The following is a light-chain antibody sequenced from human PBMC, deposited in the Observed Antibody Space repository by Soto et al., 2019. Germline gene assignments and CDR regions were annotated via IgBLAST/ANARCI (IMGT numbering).Light chain of an antibody. CDR3: QQYNFWPRT. V-gene: IGKV3-15*01. CDR2: GAS. J-gene: IGKJ1*01. Sequence: EIVMTQSPGSLSVPPGERATLSCRASQSVSSNVAWYQQKPGQAPRLLIYGASTRATDIPARFSGSGSETEFTLTISSLQSEDCAVYYCQQYNFWPRTFGQGTKVEIK. CDR1: QSVSSN.